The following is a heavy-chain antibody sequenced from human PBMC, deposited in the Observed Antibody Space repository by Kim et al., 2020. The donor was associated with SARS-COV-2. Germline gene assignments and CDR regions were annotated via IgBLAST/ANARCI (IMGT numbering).Heavy chain of an antibody. CDR2: IITIFGTA. D-gene: IGHD3-16*01. Sequence: SVKVSCKASGCTFTSYAISWVRQAPGQGLEWMGGIITIFGTANYAQKFQGRVTITADASTSTAYMELSSLRSEDTAVYYCARVLRLLGGYYYSGMDGWG. J-gene: IGHJ6*02. CDR1: GCTFTSYA. V-gene: IGHV1-69*13. CDR3: ARVLRLLGGYYYSGMDG.